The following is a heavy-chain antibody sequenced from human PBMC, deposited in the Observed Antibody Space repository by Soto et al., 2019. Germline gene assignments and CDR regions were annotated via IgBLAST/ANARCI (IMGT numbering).Heavy chain of an antibody. CDR1: GQGVYSNSAA. CDR2: TYCRSNLDN. J-gene: IGHJ6*02. D-gene: IGHD4-17*01. Sequence: SVTWGTSGQGVYSNSAAWNWIRQSPSRGLEWLGRTYCRSNLDNDYAGSVKCRIPINPDTFKNQFWLELNSVAPEDTAVYYCPRAGGLEGYGLTPDYYYGGNVWPQALTVPVS. CDR3: PRAGGLEGYGLTPDYYYGGNV. V-gene: IGHV6-1*01.